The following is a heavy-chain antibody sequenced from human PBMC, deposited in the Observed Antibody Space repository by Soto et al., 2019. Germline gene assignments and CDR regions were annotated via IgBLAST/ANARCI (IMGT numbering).Heavy chain of an antibody. D-gene: IGHD2-21*02. CDR3: ARFVSATAINDH. V-gene: IGHV3-21*01. CDR2: ISSSSSYI. CDR1: GFTFRTYS. Sequence: EVQLVESGGGLVKPGESLRLSCAASGFTFRTYSMNWVRQAPGKGLEWVSLISSSSSYIYYADSLKGRFTIPRDNAKNSLYLEMNNLRAEDTAVYYCARFVSATAINDHWGQGTLVTVSS. J-gene: IGHJ4*02.